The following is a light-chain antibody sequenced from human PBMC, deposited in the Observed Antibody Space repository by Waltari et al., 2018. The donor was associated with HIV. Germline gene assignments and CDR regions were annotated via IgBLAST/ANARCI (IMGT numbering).Light chain of an antibody. J-gene: IGLJ1*01. CDR1: SSDVGGYNY. CDR3: SLYTSTNTYV. V-gene: IGLV2-14*01. CDR2: EVS. Sequence: QSALTQPASVSGSPGQSITISCTGTSSDVGGYNYVSWYQQHPGKAPKLMISEVSDRPSGVSNRFSGSKSANTASLTISGLQAEDEADYYCSLYTSTNTYVFGTGTKVTVL.